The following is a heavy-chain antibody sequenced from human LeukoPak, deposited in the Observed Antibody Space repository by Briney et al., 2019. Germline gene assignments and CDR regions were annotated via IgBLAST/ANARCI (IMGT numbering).Heavy chain of an antibody. CDR1: GYTFTSYD. Sequence: GASVKVSCKASGYTFTSYDINWLRQATGQGLEWMGWMNPNSGNTGYAQKFQGRVTMTRNTSISTAYMELSSLRSEDTAVYYCAISTAFYDVYDYWGQGTLVTVSS. V-gene: IGHV1-8*01. CDR2: MNPNSGNT. CDR3: AISTAFYDVYDY. D-gene: IGHD5/OR15-5a*01. J-gene: IGHJ4*02.